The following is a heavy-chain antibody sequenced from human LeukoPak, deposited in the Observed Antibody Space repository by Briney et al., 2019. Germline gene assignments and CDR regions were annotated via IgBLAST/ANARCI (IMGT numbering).Heavy chain of an antibody. V-gene: IGHV4-4*07. J-gene: IGHJ4*02. CDR1: GGSISSYY. CDR2: IYTSGST. Sequence: SETLSLTCAVSGGSISSYYWSWIRQPAGKGLEWIGRIYTSGSTNYNPSLKSRVTMSVDTSKNQFSLKLSSVTAADTAVYYCARDTLVRAADYWAQGTLVTVSS. CDR3: ARDTLVRAADY. D-gene: IGHD6-6*01.